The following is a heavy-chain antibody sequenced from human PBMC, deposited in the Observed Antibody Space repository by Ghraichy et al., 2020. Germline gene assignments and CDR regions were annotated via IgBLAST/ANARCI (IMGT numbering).Heavy chain of an antibody. J-gene: IGHJ4*02. CDR1: GFTFGNYW. CDR2: INQDGSQT. Sequence: GESLNISCAASGFTFGNYWMSWVRQAPGTGLEWVANINQDGSQTYYVDSVEGRFTISRDNAKNSLYLQMNSLRAKDTAIFYCARAGNVGSVDRWGQGTQVTVSS. CDR3: ARAGNVGSVDR. V-gene: IGHV3-7*03. D-gene: IGHD3-10*01.